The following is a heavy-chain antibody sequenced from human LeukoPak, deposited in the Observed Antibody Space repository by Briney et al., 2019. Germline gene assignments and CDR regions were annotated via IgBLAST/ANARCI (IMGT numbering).Heavy chain of an antibody. V-gene: IGHV4-59*08. CDR2: IYYSGST. Sequence: PSETLSLTCTVSGGSISSYYWSWIRQPPGKGLEWIGYIYYSGSTNYNPSLKSRVTISVDTSKNQFSLKLSSVTAADTAVYYCAPGEAFDIWGQGTMVTVSS. D-gene: IGHD3-10*01. CDR1: GGSISSYY. J-gene: IGHJ3*02. CDR3: APGEAFDI.